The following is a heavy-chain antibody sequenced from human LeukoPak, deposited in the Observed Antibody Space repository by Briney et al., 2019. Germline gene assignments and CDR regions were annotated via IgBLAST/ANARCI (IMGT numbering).Heavy chain of an antibody. Sequence: TSGGSLRLSCAASGFTFSSYSMNWVRQAPGKGLEWVSSISSSSSYIYYADSVKGRFTISRDNAKNSLYLQMNSLRAEDTAVYYCARAPRARAVAATSDYWGQGTLVTVSS. CDR3: ARAPRARAVAATSDY. CDR2: ISSSSSYI. D-gene: IGHD6-19*01. J-gene: IGHJ4*02. V-gene: IGHV3-21*01. CDR1: GFTFSSYS.